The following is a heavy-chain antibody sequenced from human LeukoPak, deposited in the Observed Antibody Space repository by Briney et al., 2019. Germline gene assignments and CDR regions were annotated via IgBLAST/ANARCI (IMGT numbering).Heavy chain of an antibody. CDR3: VRDCPYYDFWSGYYYYYYMDV. CDR2: IYTSGST. J-gene: IGHJ6*03. Sequence: PSETLSLTCTLSAYSISSYYWSWIRQPAGKGLEWIGRIYTSGSTNYNPSLKSRVTMSVDTSKNQSSLKLSSVTAADTAVYYCVRDCPYYDFWSGYYYYYYMDVWGKGTTVTVSS. D-gene: IGHD3-3*01. CDR1: AYSISSYY. V-gene: IGHV4-4*07.